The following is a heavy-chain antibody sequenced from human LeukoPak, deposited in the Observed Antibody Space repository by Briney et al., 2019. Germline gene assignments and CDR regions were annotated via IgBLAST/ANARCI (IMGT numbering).Heavy chain of an antibody. D-gene: IGHD6-13*01. V-gene: IGHV4-4*07. Sequence: TSETLSLTCTVSGASISTYYWSWMRQPPGKGLEWIGHIYTSGSTNYSPSLKSRVTMSVDTSKNQFSLKLSSVTAADTAVYYCARDALAATGSFDYWGQGTQVTVSS. CDR3: ARDALAATGSFDY. CDR1: GASISTYY. CDR2: IYTSGST. J-gene: IGHJ4*02.